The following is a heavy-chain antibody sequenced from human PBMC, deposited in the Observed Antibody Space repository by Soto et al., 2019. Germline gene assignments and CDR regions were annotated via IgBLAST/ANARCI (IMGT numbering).Heavy chain of an antibody. Sequence: GGSLRLSCAASGFTFSNYRMIWVRQVQGRGQEWVANIKQEGNENYYGDSVKGRFTSSRDNATNSLYLQMNSLRVEDTAVYDCASGVGGYGMDVWGQGTTVTVSS. D-gene: IGHD2-15*01. CDR3: ASGVGGYGMDV. J-gene: IGHJ6*02. CDR2: IKQEGNEN. CDR1: GFTFSNYR. V-gene: IGHV3-7*05.